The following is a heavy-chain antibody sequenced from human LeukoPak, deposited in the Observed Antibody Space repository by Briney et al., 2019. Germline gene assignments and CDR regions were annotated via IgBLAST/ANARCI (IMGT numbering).Heavy chain of an antibody. D-gene: IGHD3-3*01. CDR2: ISGSGGSI. CDR3: AKDLAFWSGYYIRYFQH. CDR1: GFTFSSYA. J-gene: IGHJ1*01. V-gene: IGHV3-23*01. Sequence: AGGSLRLSCAASGFTFSSYAMSWVRQAPGKGLEWVSAISGSGGSIYYADSVKGRFTISRDNSKNTLYLQMNSLRAEDTAVYYCAKDLAFWSGYYIRYFQHWGQGTLVTVSS.